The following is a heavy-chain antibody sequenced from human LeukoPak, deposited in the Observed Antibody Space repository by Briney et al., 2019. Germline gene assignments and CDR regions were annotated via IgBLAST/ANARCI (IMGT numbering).Heavy chain of an antibody. CDR1: GFTVSSNY. D-gene: IGHD3-10*01. V-gene: IGHV3-66*01. J-gene: IGHJ5*02. CDR3: ARDLESYYGSGSNWFDP. Sequence: GGSLRLSCAASGFTVSSNYMSWVRQAPGKGLEWVSVIYSGGSTYYADSVKGRFTIPRDNSKNTLYLQMNSLRAEDTAVYYCARDLESYYGSGSNWFDPWGQGTLVTVSS. CDR2: IYSGGST.